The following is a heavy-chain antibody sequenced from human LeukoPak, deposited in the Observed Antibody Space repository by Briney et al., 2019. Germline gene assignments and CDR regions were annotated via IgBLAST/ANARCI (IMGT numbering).Heavy chain of an antibody. V-gene: IGHV3-21*01. J-gene: IGHJ4*02. Sequence: PGGSLRLSCAASGFTFSSYSMNWVRQAPGKGLEWVSSISSRSSHIYCADSVKGRFTISRDNAKNSLYLQMNSLRAEDTAVYYCAREYGSGWYYFDYWGQGTLATVSS. D-gene: IGHD6-19*01. CDR3: AREYGSGWYYFDY. CDR1: GFTFSSYS. CDR2: ISSRSSHI.